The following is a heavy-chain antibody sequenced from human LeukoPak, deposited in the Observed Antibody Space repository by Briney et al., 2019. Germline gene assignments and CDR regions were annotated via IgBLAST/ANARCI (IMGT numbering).Heavy chain of an antibody. Sequence: PSETLSLTCTVSGYSISSGFYWGWIRQSPGKGLDWIGEINHSGSTNYNPSLKSRVTISVDTSKNQFSLKLSSVTAADTAVYYCARTNRYCSGGSCYSSWFDPWGQGTLVTVSS. J-gene: IGHJ5*02. V-gene: IGHV4-38-2*02. CDR1: GYSISSGFY. D-gene: IGHD2-15*01. CDR3: ARTNRYCSGGSCYSSWFDP. CDR2: INHSGST.